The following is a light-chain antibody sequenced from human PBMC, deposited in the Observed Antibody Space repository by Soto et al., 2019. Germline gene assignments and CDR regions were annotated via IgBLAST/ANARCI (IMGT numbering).Light chain of an antibody. CDR1: SSNIGAGYD. CDR3: QSYDSSLSGYV. J-gene: IGLJ1*01. V-gene: IGLV1-40*01. Sequence: QSVLTQPPSVSGAPGQSGTISCTGSSSNIGAGYDVHWYQQLPGTAPKLLIYGNSNRPSGVPDRFSGSKSGTSASLAITGLQPEDEADYYCQSYDSSLSGYVFGTGTKLTVL. CDR2: GNS.